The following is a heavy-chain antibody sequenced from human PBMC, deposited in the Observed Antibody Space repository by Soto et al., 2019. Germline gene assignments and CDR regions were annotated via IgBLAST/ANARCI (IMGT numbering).Heavy chain of an antibody. CDR2: ISAYNGNT. Sequence: ASVKVSCKASGYTFTSYAISWVRQAPGQGLEWMGWISAYNGNTNYAQKLQGRVTMTTDTSTSTAYMELRSLRSDDTAVYYCARSYSGYDPPAFDYWGQGTLVTVSS. V-gene: IGHV1-18*01. J-gene: IGHJ4*02. D-gene: IGHD5-12*01. CDR1: GYTFTSYA. CDR3: ARSYSGYDPPAFDY.